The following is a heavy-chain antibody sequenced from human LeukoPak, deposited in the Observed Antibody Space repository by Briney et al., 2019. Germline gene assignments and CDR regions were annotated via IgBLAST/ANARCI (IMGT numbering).Heavy chain of an antibody. D-gene: IGHD3-10*01. CDR2: IYHSGST. V-gene: IGHV4-4*02. J-gene: IGHJ4*02. CDR1: GGSISSSNW. Sequence: SGTLSLTCAVSGGSISSSNWGGWVRQPPGKGLGGMGKIYHSGSTNYNPSLKSRVTISVDKSKNQFSLKLSSVTAADTAVYYCARDYYGSRKVYYFDSWGQGTLVTVSS. CDR3: ARDYYGSRKVYYFDS.